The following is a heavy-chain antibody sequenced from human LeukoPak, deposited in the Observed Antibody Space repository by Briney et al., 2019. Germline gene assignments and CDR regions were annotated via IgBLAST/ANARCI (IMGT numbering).Heavy chain of an antibody. D-gene: IGHD5-18*01. CDR2: INPSGGST. V-gene: IGHV1-46*01. Sequence: ASVKVSCKASGYTFTSYGISWVRQAPGQGLEWMGIINPSGGSTSYAQKFQGRVTMTRDTSTSTVYMELSSLRSEDTAVYYCASQPGYSCGLNWGQGTLVTVSS. J-gene: IGHJ4*02. CDR3: ASQPGYSCGLN. CDR1: GYTFTSYG.